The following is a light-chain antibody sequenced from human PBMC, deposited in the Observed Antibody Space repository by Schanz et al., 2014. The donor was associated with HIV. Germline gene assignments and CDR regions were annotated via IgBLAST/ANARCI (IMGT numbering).Light chain of an antibody. J-gene: IGLJ3*02. Sequence: QSALTQPASVSGSPGQSITISCTGTSSDVGSYNLVSWYQQHPGKAPKLMIYKVSKRPSGVSNRFSGSKSGDTASLTISGLQAEDEADFYCSSYTTSRTWVFGGGTKLTVL. CDR2: KVS. CDR1: SSDVGSYNL. V-gene: IGLV2-14*02. CDR3: SSYTTSRTWV.